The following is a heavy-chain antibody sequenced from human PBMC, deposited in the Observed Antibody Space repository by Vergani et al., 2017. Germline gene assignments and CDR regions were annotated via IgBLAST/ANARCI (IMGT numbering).Heavy chain of an antibody. CDR3: AKGPRYQLLYVGVLDY. D-gene: IGHD2-2*02. J-gene: IGHJ4*02. CDR2: ISWNSGSI. V-gene: IGHV3-9*01. CDR1: GFTFDDYA. Sequence: EVQLVESGGGLVQPGRSLRLSCAASGFTFDDYAMHWVRQAPGKGLEWVSGISWNSGSIGYADSVKGRFTISRDNAKNSLYLQMNSLRAEDTALYYCAKGPRYQLLYVGVLDYWGQGTLVTVSS.